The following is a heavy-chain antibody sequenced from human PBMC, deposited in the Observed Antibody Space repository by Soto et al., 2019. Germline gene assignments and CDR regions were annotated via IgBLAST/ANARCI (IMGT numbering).Heavy chain of an antibody. V-gene: IGHV1-18*01. CDR3: ARDQTQWVTDAFDI. D-gene: IGHD2-8*01. CDR2: ISPYNGNT. CDR1: GYTFISYG. J-gene: IGHJ3*02. Sequence: HVQLVQSGAEVKKPGASLKVSCKASGYTFISYGVSWVRQAPGQGLEWLGWISPYNGNTNYAQKFQGRITMTTDTSTSTFYMDLRSLRTDDTAVYYCARDQTQWVTDAFDIWGQGTMVVVSS.